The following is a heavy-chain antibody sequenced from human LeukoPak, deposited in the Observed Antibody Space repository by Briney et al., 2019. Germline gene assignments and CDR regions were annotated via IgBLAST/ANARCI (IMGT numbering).Heavy chain of an antibody. J-gene: IGHJ6*03. D-gene: IGHD4-17*01. CDR2: INSDGTTT. V-gene: IGHV3-74*01. Sequence: GGSLRLSCAASGFTFSRYWMFWVRQAPGKGLVCVSRINSDGTTTNYADSVKGRFTISRDNAKNTLSLQLNSLRAEDTAVYYCASSGITVTGSYYYYMDVWGKGTTVTVSS. CDR3: ASSGITVTGSYYYYMDV. CDR1: GFTFSRYW.